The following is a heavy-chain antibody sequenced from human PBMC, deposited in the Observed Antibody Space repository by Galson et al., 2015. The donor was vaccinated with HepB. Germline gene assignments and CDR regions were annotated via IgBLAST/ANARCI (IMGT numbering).Heavy chain of an antibody. D-gene: IGHD6-19*01. J-gene: IGHJ6*02. CDR3: AKEIQQWLDLGV. V-gene: IGHV3-23*01. Sequence: SLRLSCAASGFTFSSYAMSWVRQAPGKGLEWVSVISGSGGNTYYADSVKGRFTISRDNSNNTLYPQMNSLRAEDTAVYYCAKEIQQWLDLGVWGQGTTVTVSS. CDR2: ISGSGGNT. CDR1: GFTFSSYA.